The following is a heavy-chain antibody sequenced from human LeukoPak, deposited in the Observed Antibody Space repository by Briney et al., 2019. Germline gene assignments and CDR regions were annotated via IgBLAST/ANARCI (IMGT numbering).Heavy chain of an antibody. D-gene: IGHD2-21*02. CDR2: ITGSGAHF. CDR3: VKDRIVLVTATFDS. J-gene: IGHJ4*02. CDR1: GFTFSRFT. Sequence: GGSLRLSCSASGFTFSRFTMHWVRQTPGEGLEWLSSITGSGAHFYYANSVKGRFIISRDNAKNSMSLQLNSLRVEDTGLYYCVKDRIVLVTATFDSWGQGTLVTVSS. V-gene: IGHV3-21*01.